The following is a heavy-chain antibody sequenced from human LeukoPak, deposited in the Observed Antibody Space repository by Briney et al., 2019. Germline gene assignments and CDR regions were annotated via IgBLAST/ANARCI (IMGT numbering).Heavy chain of an antibody. D-gene: IGHD2-8*02. V-gene: IGHV1-69*05. CDR1: GGTFNNYS. CDR3: ARSYCTGHKCYPGDY. CDR2: IIPISDTA. J-gene: IGHJ4*02. Sequence: SVKDFCKASGGTFNNYSISWVRQAPGQGLEWMGRIIPISDTANYAQKFQGRVMITTDESTSTAYMELRSLRSEDTAVYYCARSYCTGHKCYPGDYWGQGTLVTVSS.